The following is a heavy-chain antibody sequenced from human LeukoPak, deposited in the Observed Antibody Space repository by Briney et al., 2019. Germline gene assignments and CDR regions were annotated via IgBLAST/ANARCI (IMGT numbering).Heavy chain of an antibody. CDR3: ARGHWGLDY. D-gene: IGHD7-27*01. CDR2: IYNGGDTI. V-gene: IGHV3-11*04. Sequence: GGSLRLSCATSGFTFSDHYMTWIRQAPGKGLETVSYIYNGGDTIYYADSVRGRFTISRDNAESSLYLQMNSLRAEDTAVYYCARGHWGLDYWGRGTLVAVSS. CDR1: GFTFSDHY. J-gene: IGHJ4*02.